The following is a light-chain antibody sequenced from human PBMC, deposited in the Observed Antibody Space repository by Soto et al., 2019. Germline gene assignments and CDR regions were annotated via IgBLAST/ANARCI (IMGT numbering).Light chain of an antibody. J-gene: IGLJ1*01. V-gene: IGLV1-40*01. CDR1: GSNIGAPYD. CDR3: ATWDDSLNGSGV. CDR2: GST. Sequence: QSVLTQPPSLSGAPGQRVTISCTGSGSNIGAPYDVHWYQHLPGTAPKLLIYGSTNRPSGVPGRFSGSKSGTSASLAISGLQSADEADYYCATWDDSLNGSGVFGTGTKLTVL.